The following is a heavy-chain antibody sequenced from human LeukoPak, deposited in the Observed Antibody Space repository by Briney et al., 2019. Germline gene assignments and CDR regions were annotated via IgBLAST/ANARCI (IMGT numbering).Heavy chain of an antibody. J-gene: IGHJ3*02. Sequence: SETLSLTCTVSGGSISSGDYYWSWIRQPPGKGLEWIGYIYYSGSTYYNPSLKSRVTISVDTSKNQFSLKLSSVTAADTAVYYCARGSWNYDSSGLHAFDIWGQGTMVTVSS. CDR1: GGSISSGDYY. CDR2: IYYSGST. CDR3: ARGSWNYDSSGLHAFDI. V-gene: IGHV4-30-4*08. D-gene: IGHD3-22*01.